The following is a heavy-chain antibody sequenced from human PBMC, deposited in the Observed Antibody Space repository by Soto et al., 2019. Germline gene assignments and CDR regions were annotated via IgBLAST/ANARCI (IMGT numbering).Heavy chain of an antibody. J-gene: IGHJ6*03. CDR1: GGSISSGGYY. CDR3: ARVSRITMVLDYYYYMDV. V-gene: IGHV4-31*03. CDR2: IYYSGST. D-gene: IGHD3-10*01. Sequence: SETLSLTCTVSGGSISSGGYYWSWIRQHPGKGLEWIGYIYYSGSTYYNPSLKSRVTISVDTSKNQFSLKLSSVTAADTAVYYCARVSRITMVLDYYYYMDVWGKGTTVTVSS.